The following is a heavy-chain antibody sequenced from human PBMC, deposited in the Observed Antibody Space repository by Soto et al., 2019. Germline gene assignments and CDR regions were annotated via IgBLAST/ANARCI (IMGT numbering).Heavy chain of an antibody. J-gene: IGHJ4*02. V-gene: IGHV4-4*02. CDR2: IYHSGSN. CDR3: ARDIAAVAATGDY. Sequence: SETLSLTCAVSVGSIGSSNWVSWGRHPPGKGLQWIGEIYHSGSNNYNPSLKSRVTISVDKSKNQFSLKLSSVTAADTAVYYCARDIAAVAATGDYWGQGTLVTVSS. D-gene: IGHD6-19*01. CDR1: VGSIGSSNW.